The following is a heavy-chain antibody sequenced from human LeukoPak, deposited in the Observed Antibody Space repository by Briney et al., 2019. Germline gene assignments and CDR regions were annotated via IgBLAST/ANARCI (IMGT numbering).Heavy chain of an antibody. D-gene: IGHD1-26*01. CDR2: IYPGDSDT. Sequence: GESLKISCKGSGYNFASSWIAWVRQVPGKGLEWMGIIYPGDSDTRYSPSFQGQVTISADKSISTAYLQWSSLKASDTAMYYCAIRYSGSYNDYWGQGTLVTVSS. J-gene: IGHJ4*02. V-gene: IGHV5-51*01. CDR3: AIRYSGSYNDY. CDR1: GYNFASSW.